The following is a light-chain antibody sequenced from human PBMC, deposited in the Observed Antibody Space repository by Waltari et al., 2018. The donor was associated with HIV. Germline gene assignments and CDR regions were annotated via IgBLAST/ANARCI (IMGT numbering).Light chain of an antibody. CDR3: SSYTDTTTLGVV. CDR2: EVR. V-gene: IGLV2-14*01. J-gene: IGLJ2*01. CDR1: GSDVGGYNY. Sequence: QSALTQPASVSGSPGQSITISCTGTGSDVGGYNYVSWYQQRPGAAPKLLIYEVRNRPSGISSRFSGSKSGNTASLTISGLQAEDEADYYCSSYTDTTTLGVVFGGGTKLTV.